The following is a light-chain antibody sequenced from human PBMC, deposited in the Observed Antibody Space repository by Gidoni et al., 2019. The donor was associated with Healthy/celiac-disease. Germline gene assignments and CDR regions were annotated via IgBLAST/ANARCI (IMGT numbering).Light chain of an antibody. CDR3: QQYNSYSLYT. V-gene: IGKV1-5*01. CDR1: QSISSW. J-gene: IGKJ2*01. CDR2: DAS. Sequence: DIQMTQSPSTLSASVGDRVTITCRASQSISSWLAWYQQKPGKAPKLRIYDASSLESGVPSRFSGSGSGTEFTLTISSLQPDDFATYYCQQYNSYSLYTFGQXTKLEIK.